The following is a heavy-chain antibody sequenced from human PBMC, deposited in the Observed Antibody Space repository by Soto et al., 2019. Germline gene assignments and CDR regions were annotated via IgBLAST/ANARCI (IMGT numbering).Heavy chain of an antibody. CDR1: GYTFTSYG. V-gene: IGHV1-18*01. D-gene: IGHD3-10*01. CDR3: VRDSYYYGSGTYRFDP. J-gene: IGHJ5*02. Sequence: ASVKVSCKASGYTFTSYGVSWVRQAPGQGLEWMGWISAYNGNTKYAQKLQGRVTMTTDTSTNTAYMDLRSLRSDDTAVYYCVRDSYYYGSGTYRFDPWGQGTLVTVSS. CDR2: ISAYNGNT.